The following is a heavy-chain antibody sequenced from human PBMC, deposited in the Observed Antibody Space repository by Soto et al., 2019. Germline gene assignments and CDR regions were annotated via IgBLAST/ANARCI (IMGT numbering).Heavy chain of an antibody. CDR1: GGSISSGGYY. J-gene: IGHJ4*02. CDR3: ARLYCSGGSCYVDY. V-gene: IGHV4-31*03. CDR2: IYYSGST. D-gene: IGHD2-15*01. Sequence: SETLSLTCTVSGGSISSGGYYWSWIRQHPGKGLEWIGYIYYSGSTYYNPSLKSRVTISVDTSKNQFSLKLSSVTAADTAVYYCARLYCSGGSCYVDYWGQGTLVTVSS.